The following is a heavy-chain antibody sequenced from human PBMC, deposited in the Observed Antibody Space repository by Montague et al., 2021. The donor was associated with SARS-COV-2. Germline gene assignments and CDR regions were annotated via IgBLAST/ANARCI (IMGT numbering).Heavy chain of an antibody. CDR1: GGSISGYY. J-gene: IGHJ6*02. D-gene: IGHD2-15*01. CDR3: ARRYRWYMEV. CDR2: IYYSGSI. Sequence: SETLSLTCSVSGGSISGYYWSWIRQPPGKGLEWIGYIYYSGSINXNPSLKSRLTISVDTSKNQFSLKLSSVTAADTAVYYCARRYRWYMEVWGQGTTVTVSS. V-gene: IGHV4-59*08.